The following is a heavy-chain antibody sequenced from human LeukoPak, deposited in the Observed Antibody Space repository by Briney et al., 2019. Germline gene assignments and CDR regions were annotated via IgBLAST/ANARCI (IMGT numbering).Heavy chain of an antibody. V-gene: IGHV3-21*01. D-gene: IGHD6-13*01. Sequence: GGSLRLSCAASEFTFSSYTMNRVRQAPGKGLEWVSSISSSGSYIYYTDSVKGRFTISRDNAKNSLYLQMNSLRAKDTAMYYCAREQQLALDYWGQGTLVTVSS. CDR1: EFTFSSYT. CDR2: ISSSGSYI. J-gene: IGHJ4*02. CDR3: AREQQLALDY.